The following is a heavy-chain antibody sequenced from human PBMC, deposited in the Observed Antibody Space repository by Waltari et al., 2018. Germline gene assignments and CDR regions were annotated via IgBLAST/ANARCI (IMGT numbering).Heavy chain of an antibody. Sequence: QLQLQESGPGLVKPSETLSLTCTVSGGSISSSSYYWGWIRQPPGKGLEWIGSIYYSGSTYSNPSLKSRVTISVDTSKNQFSLKLSSVTAADTAVYYCARHPIAVAAVDYWGQGTLVTVSS. D-gene: IGHD6-19*01. CDR1: GGSISSSSYY. J-gene: IGHJ4*02. V-gene: IGHV4-39*01. CDR3: ARHPIAVAAVDY. CDR2: IYYSGST.